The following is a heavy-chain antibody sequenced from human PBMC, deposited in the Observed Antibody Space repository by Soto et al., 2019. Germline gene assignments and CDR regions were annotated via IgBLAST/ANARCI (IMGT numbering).Heavy chain of an antibody. Sequence: ASVKVSCKASGNTFTGYYMHWVRQAPGQGLEWMGWINPNSGGTNYAQKFQGRVTMTRDTSVSTAYMELSRLRSDDTAVYYCARGFVVVVAATNWFDPWGQGTLVTVSS. D-gene: IGHD2-15*01. CDR1: GNTFTGYY. V-gene: IGHV1-2*02. CDR2: INPNSGGT. J-gene: IGHJ5*02. CDR3: ARGFVVVVAATNWFDP.